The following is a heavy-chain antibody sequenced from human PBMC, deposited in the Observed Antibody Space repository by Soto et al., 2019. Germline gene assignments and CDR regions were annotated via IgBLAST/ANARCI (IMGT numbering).Heavy chain of an antibody. CDR3: ARDRRITMIVAEFDY. V-gene: IGHV3-30-3*01. J-gene: IGHJ4*02. D-gene: IGHD3-22*01. CDR2: ISYDGSNK. CDR1: GFTFSSYA. Sequence: GGSLRLSCAASGFTFSSYAMHWVRQAPGKGLEWVAVISYDGSNKYYADSVKGRFTISRDNSKNTLYLQMNSLRAEDTAVYYCARDRRITMIVAEFDYWGQGTLVTVSS.